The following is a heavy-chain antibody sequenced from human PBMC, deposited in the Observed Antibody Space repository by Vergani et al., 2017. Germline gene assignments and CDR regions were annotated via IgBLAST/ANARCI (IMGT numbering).Heavy chain of an antibody. CDR2: ISYDGSNK. D-gene: IGHD3-16*01. CDR3: ARSRRGLDY. J-gene: IGHJ4*02. Sequence: QVQLVESGGGVVQPGRSLRLSCAASGFTFSSYAMHWVRQAPGKGLEWVAVISYDGSNKYYADSVKGRFTISRDNSKNTLYLQMNSLRAEDTAVYYCARSRRGLDYWGQGTLVTVSS. CDR1: GFTFSSYA. V-gene: IGHV3-30-3*01.